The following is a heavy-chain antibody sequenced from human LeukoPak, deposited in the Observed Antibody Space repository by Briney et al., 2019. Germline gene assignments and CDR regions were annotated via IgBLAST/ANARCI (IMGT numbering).Heavy chain of an antibody. V-gene: IGHV4-61*01. J-gene: IGHJ4*02. CDR1: DGCGSRERYC. Sequence: PSDTLSLTYIVSDGCGSRERYCWGWIPQPPGKGLDWIGNIYHTGRIDNNPSLKSRVTMSLDTSKNQFSLKLTSVTAADTAVYFCARVLAVPGTPFDYWGQGTLVTVSS. CDR3: ARVLAVPGTPFDY. CDR2: IYHTGRI. D-gene: IGHD6-19*01.